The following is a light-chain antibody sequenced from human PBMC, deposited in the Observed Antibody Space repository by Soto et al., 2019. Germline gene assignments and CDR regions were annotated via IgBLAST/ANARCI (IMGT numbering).Light chain of an antibody. J-gene: IGLJ1*01. V-gene: IGLV2-14*01. CDR2: EVS. CDR1: SSDVGHYNY. CDR3: CSYTSSNTFV. Sequence: QSALTQPASVSGSPGQSITISCTGTSSDVGHYNYVSWYQHHPGKTPKLMIYEVSNRPSGVSNRFSGSKSGNMASLTISGLQAEEEADYYCCSYTSSNTFVFGRGTKVTVL.